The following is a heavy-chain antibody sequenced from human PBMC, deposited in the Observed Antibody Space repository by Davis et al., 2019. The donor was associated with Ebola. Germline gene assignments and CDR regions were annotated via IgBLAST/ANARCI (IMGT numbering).Heavy chain of an antibody. Sequence: GESLKISCAASGFIFRSYGMHWVRQAPGKGLEWVAFIRYDGGDKYHADSVKGRFTISRDNSKNTLYLQMNSLRAEDTAVYYCAKDSGYSYGYLLGYWGQGTLVTVSS. V-gene: IGHV3-30*02. CDR1: GFIFRSYG. J-gene: IGHJ4*02. CDR2: IRYDGGDK. D-gene: IGHD5-18*01. CDR3: AKDSGYSYGYLLGY.